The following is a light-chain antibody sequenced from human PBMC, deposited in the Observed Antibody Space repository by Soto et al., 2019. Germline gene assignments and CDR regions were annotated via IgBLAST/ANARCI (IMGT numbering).Light chain of an antibody. V-gene: IGKV3-20*01. J-gene: IGKJ1*01. Sequence: EIVLTQSPGTLSLSPGERATLSCRASQSVSSSYLAWYQQKPGQAPRLLIYGASSRATGIPDRFSGSGSGTDFTLTISRLEPEDPAVYYCHQYGSSPQTFGQGAKVEIK. CDR2: GAS. CDR3: HQYGSSPQT. CDR1: QSVSSSY.